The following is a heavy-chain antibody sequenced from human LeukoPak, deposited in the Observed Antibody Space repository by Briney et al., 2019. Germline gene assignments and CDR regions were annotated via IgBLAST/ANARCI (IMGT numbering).Heavy chain of an antibody. CDR3: ARSLGGRVGVTTLYYYYMDV. D-gene: IGHD4-11*01. V-gene: IGHV4-34*01. Sequence: SETLSLTCGVYSGSFSGCHWSWIRQPPGKGLEWIGEINHSGSTNYNPSLKSRVTISVDTSKNQFSLKLSSVTAADTAVYYCARSLGGRVGVTTLYYYYMDVWGKGTTVTVSS. J-gene: IGHJ6*03. CDR1: SGSFSGCH. CDR2: INHSGST.